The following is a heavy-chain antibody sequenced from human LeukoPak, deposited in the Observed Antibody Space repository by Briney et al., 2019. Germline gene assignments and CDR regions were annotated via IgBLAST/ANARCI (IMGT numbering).Heavy chain of an antibody. V-gene: IGHV4-59*08. CDR3: ARADSSGYSPFDY. CDR1: GDSISSFY. J-gene: IGHJ4*02. CDR2: IDYSGST. D-gene: IGHD3-22*01. Sequence: SETLSLTCSVSGDSISSFYWNWIRQPPGKRLEWIGNIDYSGSTYYNPSLKSRVTISVDTSKNQFSLKLSSVTAADTAVYYCARADSSGYSPFDYWGQGTLVTVSS.